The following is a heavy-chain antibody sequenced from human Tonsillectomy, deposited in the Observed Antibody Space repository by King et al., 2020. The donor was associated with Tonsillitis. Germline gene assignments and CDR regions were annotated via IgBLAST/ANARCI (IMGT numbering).Heavy chain of an antibody. CDR1: GGSISSYY. V-gene: IGHV4-59*01. D-gene: IGHD3-10*01. J-gene: IGHJ4*02. CDR3: ARARFGYYFDY. Sequence: QLQESGPGLVKPSETLSLTCTVSGGSISSYYWSWIRQPPGKGLEWIGYIYDSGSTNYNSSLKSRVTISEDTSKNQFSLKLSSATAADTAVYYFARARFGYYFDYWGQGTLVTVSS. CDR2: IYDSGST.